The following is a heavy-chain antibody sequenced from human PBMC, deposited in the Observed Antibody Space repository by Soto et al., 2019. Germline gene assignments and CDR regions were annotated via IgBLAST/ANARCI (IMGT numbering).Heavy chain of an antibody. CDR2: INAGNGNT. CDR1: GYTFTSYA. Sequence: QVQLVQSGAEVKKPGASVKVSCKASGYTFTSYAMHWVRQAPGQRLEWMGWINAGNGNTKYSQKFQGRVTITRDTSASTAYMELSSLRSEDTAVYYCARERCSGGSCYSYYFDYWGQGTLVTVSS. J-gene: IGHJ4*02. CDR3: ARERCSGGSCYSYYFDY. D-gene: IGHD2-15*01. V-gene: IGHV1-3*01.